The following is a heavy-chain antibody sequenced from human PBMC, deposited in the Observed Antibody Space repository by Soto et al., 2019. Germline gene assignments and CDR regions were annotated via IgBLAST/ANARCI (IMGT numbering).Heavy chain of an antibody. CDR1: GGTFGSYA. J-gene: IGHJ6*02. CDR2: IIPISGTA. D-gene: IGHD2-2*01. CDR3: ARSQGSSTSLEIYYYYYYGMDV. Sequence: QVQLVQSGAEVKKPGSSLKVSCKASGGTFGSYAISWGRQAPGQGFGWMGGIIPISGTANYAQKFQGRVTITADESTSTVYMGLSSLRSEDTAVYFCARSQGSSTSLEIYYYYYYGMDVWGQGTTVTVSS. V-gene: IGHV1-69*01.